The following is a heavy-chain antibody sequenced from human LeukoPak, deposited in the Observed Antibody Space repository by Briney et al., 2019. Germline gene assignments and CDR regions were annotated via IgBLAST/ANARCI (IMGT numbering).Heavy chain of an antibody. CDR2: ISAYNGNT. V-gene: IGHV1-18*01. Sequence: EASVKVSCKASGYTFTSYGISWVRQAPGQGLEWMGWISAYNGNTNYAQKLQGRVTMTTDTSASTAYMELRSLRSDYTAVYYCAREDYYGGAFDIWGQGTMVTVSS. J-gene: IGHJ3*02. CDR1: GYTFTSYG. CDR3: AREDYYGGAFDI. D-gene: IGHD3-22*01.